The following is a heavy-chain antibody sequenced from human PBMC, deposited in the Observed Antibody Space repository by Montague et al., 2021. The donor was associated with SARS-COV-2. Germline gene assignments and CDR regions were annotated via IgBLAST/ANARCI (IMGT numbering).Heavy chain of an antibody. V-gene: IGHV4-59*01. CDR3: ARDSDFWSGYYTAVGAFDI. Sequence: SETLSLTCTVSGGSISSYYWSWIRQPPGKGLEWIGYTYYSGSTNYNPSLKSRITISVDTSKNQFSLKLSSVTAADTAVYYCARDSDFWSGYYTAVGAFDIWGQGTMVTVSS. CDR2: TYYSGST. D-gene: IGHD3-3*01. CDR1: GGSISSYY. J-gene: IGHJ3*02.